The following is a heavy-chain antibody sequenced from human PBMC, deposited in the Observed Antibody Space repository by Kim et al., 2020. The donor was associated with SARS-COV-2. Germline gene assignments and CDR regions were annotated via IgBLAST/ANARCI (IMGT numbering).Heavy chain of an antibody. CDR2: INAGNGNT. J-gene: IGHJ2*01. D-gene: IGHD2-2*02. CDR3: ARDFSYNWYFDL. V-gene: IGHV1-3*01. Sequence: ASVKVSCKASGYTFTSYAMHWVRQAPGQRLEWMGWINAGNGNTKYSQKFQGRVTITRDTSASTAYMELSSLRSEDTAVYYCARDFSYNWYFDLWGRGTLVTVSS. CDR1: GYTFTSYA.